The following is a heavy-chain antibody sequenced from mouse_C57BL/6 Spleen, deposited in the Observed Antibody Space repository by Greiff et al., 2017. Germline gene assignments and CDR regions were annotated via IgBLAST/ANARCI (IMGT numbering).Heavy chain of an antibody. V-gene: IGHV1-69*01. J-gene: IGHJ2*01. Sequence: VQLQQPGAELVMPGASVKLSCKASGYTFTSYWMHWVKQRPGKGLEWIGEIDPSDSYTNYNQKFKGKSTLTVDKSSSTAYMQLSSLTSEDSAFYYCASDRLPYYFDYWGQGTTLTVSS. CDR3: ASDRLPYYFDY. CDR1: GYTFTSYW. CDR2: IDPSDSYT.